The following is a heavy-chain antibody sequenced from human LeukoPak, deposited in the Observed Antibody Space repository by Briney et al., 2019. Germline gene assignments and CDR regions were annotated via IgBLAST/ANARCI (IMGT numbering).Heavy chain of an antibody. CDR1: GFTFSSYG. D-gene: IGHD2-21*01. Sequence: GGSLRLSCAASGFTFSSYGMHWVRQAPGKGREWVAFIRYDGSNKYYADSVKGRFTISRDNSKNTLSLQLDSLRAEDTALYYCAKSDCGTIGCKLLNYWGQGTLVTVSS. CDR2: IRYDGSNK. V-gene: IGHV3-30*02. CDR3: AKSDCGTIGCKLLNY. J-gene: IGHJ4*02.